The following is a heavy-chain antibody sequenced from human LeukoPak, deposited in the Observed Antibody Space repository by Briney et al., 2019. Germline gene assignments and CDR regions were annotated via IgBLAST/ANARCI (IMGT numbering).Heavy chain of an antibody. J-gene: IGHJ6*03. CDR1: GGTFSSYA. CDR2: IIPIFGTA. CDR3: ATPRRANCSSTSCYIYYYYMDV. Sequence: SVKVSCKASGGTFSSYAISWVRQAPGQGLEWMGGIIPIFGTANYAQKFQGRVTITTDESTSTAYMELSSLRSEDTAVYYCATPRRANCSSTSCYIYYYYMDVWGKGTTVTVSS. V-gene: IGHV1-69*05. D-gene: IGHD2-2*02.